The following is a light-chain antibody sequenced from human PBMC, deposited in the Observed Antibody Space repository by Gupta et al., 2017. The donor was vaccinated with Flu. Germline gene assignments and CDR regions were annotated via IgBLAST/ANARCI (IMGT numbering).Light chain of an antibody. CDR2: NDD. Sequence: QSVLTQPPSASGSPGKTVTISCSGSSSYIGSKTVNWYQPLPGTAPTLLIYNDDQRPSGVPDRFSGSKSGTSASLAISGLQSEDEADYYCAAWDASLNGVVFGGWTNLTVL. V-gene: IGLV1-44*01. CDR1: SSYIGSKT. J-gene: IGLJ2*01. CDR3: AAWDASLNGVV.